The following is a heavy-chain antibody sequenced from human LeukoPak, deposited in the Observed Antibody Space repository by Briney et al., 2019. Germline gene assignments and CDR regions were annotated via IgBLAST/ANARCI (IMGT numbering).Heavy chain of an antibody. Sequence: SETLSLTCTVSGGSISSSRYYWGWIRQPPGRGLEWLGSIYYSGSTYYNPSLKSRVTISVDTSKTQFSLKLGSVTAADTAVYYCARQPLESPYYDFWSGYYIGDYWGQGTLVTVSS. CDR1: GGSISSSRYY. J-gene: IGHJ4*02. D-gene: IGHD3-3*01. CDR3: ARQPLESPYYDFWSGYYIGDY. V-gene: IGHV4-39*01. CDR2: IYYSGST.